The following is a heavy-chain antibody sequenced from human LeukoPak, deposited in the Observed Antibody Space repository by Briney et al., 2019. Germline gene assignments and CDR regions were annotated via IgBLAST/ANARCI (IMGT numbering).Heavy chain of an antibody. CDR1: GFTFSSYW. D-gene: IGHD3-10*01. CDR3: AKDRIWFGEFNWFDP. J-gene: IGHJ5*02. CDR2: ISGSGGST. Sequence: GGSLRLSCAASGFTFSSYWMSWVRQAPGKGLEWVSAISGSGGSTYYADSVKGRFTISRDNSKNTLYLQMNSLRAEDTAVYYCAKDRIWFGEFNWFDPWGQGTLVTVSS. V-gene: IGHV3-23*01.